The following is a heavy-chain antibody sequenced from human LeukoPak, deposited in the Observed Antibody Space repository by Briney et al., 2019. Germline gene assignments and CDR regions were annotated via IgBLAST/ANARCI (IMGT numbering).Heavy chain of an antibody. CDR2: INSVGSST. J-gene: IGHJ5*02. V-gene: IGHV3-74*01. Sequence: GGSLRLSCAASGFTFSSFWMHWVRQAPGKGLVWVSRINSVGSSTSYADSVKGRFTISRDNAKNTLYLQMNSLRAEDTAVYYCARERTSGWDAFGTWGQGTLVTVSS. D-gene: IGHD6-19*01. CDR1: GFTFSSFW. CDR3: ARERTSGWDAFGT.